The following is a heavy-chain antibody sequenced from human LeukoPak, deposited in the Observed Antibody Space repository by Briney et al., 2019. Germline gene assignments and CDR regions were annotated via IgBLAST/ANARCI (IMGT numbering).Heavy chain of an antibody. CDR3: AREQTYYFDY. J-gene: IGHJ4*02. CDR1: GYTFTSYG. CDR2: ISAHNGNT. V-gene: IGHV1-18*01. Sequence: ASVKVSCKASGYTFTSYGISWVRQAPGQGLEWMGWISAHNGNTNYTQKPQGRVTMTTDTSTSTAYMELRSLRSDDTAVYYCAREQTYYFDYWGQGTLVTVSS.